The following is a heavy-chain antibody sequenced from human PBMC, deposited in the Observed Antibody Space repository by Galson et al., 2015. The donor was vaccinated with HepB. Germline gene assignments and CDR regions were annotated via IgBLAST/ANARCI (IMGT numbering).Heavy chain of an antibody. Sequence: LRLSCAASGFTFSSNWMSWVRQAPGKGLEWVANIKQDGSEKFYVDTVKGRFSISRDNVKNSLYLQMNSLRVEDTAVYYCAKEGPGNSYGLDSWGHGTLVTVSS. V-gene: IGHV3-7*01. D-gene: IGHD5-18*01. CDR3: AKEGPGNSYGLDS. CDR1: GFTFSSNW. J-gene: IGHJ5*01. CDR2: IKQDGSEK.